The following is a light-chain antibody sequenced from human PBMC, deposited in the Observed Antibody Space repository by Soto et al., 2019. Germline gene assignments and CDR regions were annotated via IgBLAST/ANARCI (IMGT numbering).Light chain of an antibody. CDR1: NSDVVGYNY. Sequence: QSALTQPASVSGSPGQSITISCTGTNSDVVGYNYVSWYQQHPGKAPKLMIYDVSHRPSGVSNRFSGSKSGNTASLTISGLQAEDEADYYCSSYTSSSTLGVVFGGGTKLTVL. CDR2: DVS. V-gene: IGLV2-14*01. J-gene: IGLJ2*01. CDR3: SSYTSSSTLGVV.